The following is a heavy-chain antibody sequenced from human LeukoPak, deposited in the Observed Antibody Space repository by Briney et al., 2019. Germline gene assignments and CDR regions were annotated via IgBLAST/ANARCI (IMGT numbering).Heavy chain of an antibody. J-gene: IGHJ3*02. Sequence: ASVKVSCKASGCTFTSYGISWVRQAPGQGLEWMGWISAYNGNTNYAQKLQGRVTMTTDTSTSTAYMELRSLRSDDTAVYYCARDSGKYQRSDAFDIWGQGTMVTVSS. D-gene: IGHD2-2*01. CDR1: GCTFTSYG. CDR2: ISAYNGNT. CDR3: ARDSGKYQRSDAFDI. V-gene: IGHV1-18*01.